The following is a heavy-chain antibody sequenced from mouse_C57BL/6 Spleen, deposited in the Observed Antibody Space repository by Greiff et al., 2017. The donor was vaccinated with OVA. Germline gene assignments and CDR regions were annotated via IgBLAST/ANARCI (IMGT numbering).Heavy chain of an antibody. J-gene: IGHJ1*03. D-gene: IGHD1-1*01. CDR1: GYTFTDYE. CDR3: TRFTTVVRYFDV. V-gene: IGHV1-15*01. CDR2: IDPETGGT. Sequence: VKLQQSGAELVRPGASVTLSCKASGYTFTDYEMHWVKQTPVHGLEWIGAIDPETGGTAYNQKFKGKAILTADKSSSTAYMELRSLTSEDSAVYYCTRFTTVVRYFDVWGTGTTVTVSS.